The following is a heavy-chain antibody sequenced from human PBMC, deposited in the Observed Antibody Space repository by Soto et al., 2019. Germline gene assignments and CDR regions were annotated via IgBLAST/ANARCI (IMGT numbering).Heavy chain of an antibody. V-gene: IGHV4-59*01. CDR3: ARVKLRDYRYNWFDP. Sequence: PSETLSLTCTVSGGSISSYYWSWIRQPPGKGLEWIGYIYYSGSTNYNPSLKSRVTISVDTSKNQFSLKLCSVTAADTAVYYCARVKLRDYRYNWFDPWGQGTLVTVSS. D-gene: IGHD4-17*01. CDR1: GGSISSYY. J-gene: IGHJ5*02. CDR2: IYYSGST.